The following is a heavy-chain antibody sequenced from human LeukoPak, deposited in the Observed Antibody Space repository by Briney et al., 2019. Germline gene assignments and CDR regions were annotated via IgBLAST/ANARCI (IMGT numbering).Heavy chain of an antibody. Sequence: SSETLSLTCTVSGGSISSGDYYWSWIRQPPGKGLEWIGYIYYSGSTYYNPSLKSRVTISVDTSKNQFSLKLSSVTAADTAVYYCARVGGSGSPDAFDIWGQGTMVTVSS. CDR1: GGSISSGDYY. D-gene: IGHD3-10*01. CDR3: ARVGGSGSPDAFDI. J-gene: IGHJ3*02. V-gene: IGHV4-30-4*01. CDR2: IYYSGST.